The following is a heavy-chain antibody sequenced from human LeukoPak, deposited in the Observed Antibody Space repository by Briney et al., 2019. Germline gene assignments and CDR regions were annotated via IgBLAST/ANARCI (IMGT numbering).Heavy chain of an antibody. V-gene: IGHV3-23*01. Sequence: GGSLRLSCAASEFAFSNYAMSWVRQAPGKGLEWVSAISGSGGSTYYADSVKGRFTISRDNSKNTLYLQMNSLRAEDTAVYYCAKELFLYCSGGSCYSDYFDYWGQGTLVTVSS. CDR2: ISGSGGST. D-gene: IGHD2-15*01. CDR1: EFAFSNYA. CDR3: AKELFLYCSGGSCYSDYFDY. J-gene: IGHJ4*02.